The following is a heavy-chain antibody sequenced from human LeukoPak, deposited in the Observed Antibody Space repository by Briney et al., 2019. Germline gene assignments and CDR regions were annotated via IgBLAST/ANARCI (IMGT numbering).Heavy chain of an antibody. D-gene: IGHD6-19*01. J-gene: IGHJ4*02. Sequence: PGRSLRLSCAASGFTFDDYAMHWVRQAPGKGLEWVSGISWNSGSIGYADSVKGRFTISRDNAKNSLYLQMNSLRAEDTAVYYCARDVSSGWYLTDYWGQGTLVTVSS. CDR3: ARDVSSGWYLTDY. CDR1: GFTFDDYA. V-gene: IGHV3-9*01. CDR2: ISWNSGSI.